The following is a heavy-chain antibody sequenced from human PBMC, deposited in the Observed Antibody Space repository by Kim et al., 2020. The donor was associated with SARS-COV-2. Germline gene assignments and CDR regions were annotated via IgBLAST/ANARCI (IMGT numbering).Heavy chain of an antibody. CDR3: ARERDYYGSGSYYEVTYYYYGMDV. CDR2: INPSGGST. CDR1: GYTFTSYY. V-gene: IGHV1-46*01. Sequence: ASVKVSCKASGYTFTSYYMHWVRQAPGQGLEWMGIINPSGGSTSYAQKFQGRVTMTRDTSTSTVYMELSSLRSEDTAVYYCARERDYYGSGSYYEVTYYYYGMDVWGQGTTVTSP. D-gene: IGHD3-10*01. J-gene: IGHJ6*02.